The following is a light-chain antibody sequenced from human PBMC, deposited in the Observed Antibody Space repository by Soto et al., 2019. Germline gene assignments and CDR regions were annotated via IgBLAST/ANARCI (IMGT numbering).Light chain of an antibody. J-gene: IGKJ5*01. V-gene: IGKV3-20*01. CDR1: QSVSSY. CDR3: QQYGSSPIT. Sequence: EIVLTQSPATLSLSPGERATLSFRASQSVSSYLAWYQQKPGQAPRLIIYGASSRATGIPDRFSGSGSGTDFTLTISRLEPEDFAVYYCQQYGSSPITLGQGTRLEIK. CDR2: GAS.